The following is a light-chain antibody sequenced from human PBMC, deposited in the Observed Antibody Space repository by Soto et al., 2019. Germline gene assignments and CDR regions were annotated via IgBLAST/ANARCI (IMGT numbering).Light chain of an antibody. J-gene: IGKJ4*02. CDR1: QRLDSY. V-gene: IGKV3-11*01. CDR2: AAS. Sequence: EIQMTQSPATLSLSPGERATLSCRASQRLDSYLAWYQQKPGQAPRLLIYAASTWYTGIPAGFSGSGSGTDFTLNISSLESEDFAVYYCQGCSDGRITFGGGTKVDIK. CDR3: QGCSDGRIT.